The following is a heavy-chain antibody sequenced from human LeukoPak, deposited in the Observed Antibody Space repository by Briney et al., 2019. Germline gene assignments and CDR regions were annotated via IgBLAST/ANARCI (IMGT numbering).Heavy chain of an antibody. CDR3: AKAASSSWPSYYYGMDV. J-gene: IGHJ6*02. D-gene: IGHD6-13*01. Sequence: GGSLRLSCTASGFTFGDYAMSWFRQAPGKGLEWVSVITGSGGNTYYADSVKGRFTISKDNSKNTVYLQMSSLRVDDTAVYYCAKAASSSWPSYYYGMDVWGQGTTVTVSS. CDR2: ITGSGGNT. V-gene: IGHV3-23*01. CDR1: GFTFGDYA.